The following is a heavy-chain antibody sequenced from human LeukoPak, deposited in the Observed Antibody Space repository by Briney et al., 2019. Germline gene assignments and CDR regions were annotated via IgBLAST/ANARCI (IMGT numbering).Heavy chain of an antibody. D-gene: IGHD3-10*01. Sequence: PGGSLRLSCAASGFTFSSYEMNWGRQAPGKGLEWVSYISSSGSTIYYADSVKGRFTISRDNAKNSLYLQMNSLRAEDTAVYYCASVYGSGSYFHYYYGMDVWGQGTTVTVSS. CDR2: ISSSGSTI. J-gene: IGHJ6*02. CDR1: GFTFSSYE. V-gene: IGHV3-48*03. CDR3: ASVYGSGSYFHYYYGMDV.